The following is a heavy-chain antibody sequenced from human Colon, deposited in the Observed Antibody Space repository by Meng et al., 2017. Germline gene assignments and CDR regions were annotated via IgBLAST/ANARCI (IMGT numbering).Heavy chain of an antibody. CDR2: ISYDGSNE. D-gene: IGHD3-3*01. CDR1: GFTFSNYT. V-gene: IGHV3-30*04. J-gene: IGHJ4*02. CDR3: ARDRGGVGHRYFDY. Sequence: GGSLRLSCAVSGFTFSNYTIHWVRQAPGKGPEWVAVISYDGSNEFYSDSVKGRFTISRDESKNTLLLQMNSLRTEDTAVYYCARDRGGVGHRYFDYWGQGALVTVSS.